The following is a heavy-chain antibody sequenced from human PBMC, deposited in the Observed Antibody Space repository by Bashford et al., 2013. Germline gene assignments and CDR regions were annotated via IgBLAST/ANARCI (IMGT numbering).Heavy chain of an antibody. CDR2: IDYSGST. V-gene: IGHV4-39*01. Sequence: WIRQPPGKGLDWIGIIDYSGSTYYNPSLRSRITISEDTSKNQFSLTLDSATAADTAIYYCARLAYESGGYSNWFDPWGQGTLVTVSS. D-gene: IGHD3-22*01. CDR3: ARLAYESGGYSNWFDP. J-gene: IGHJ5*02.